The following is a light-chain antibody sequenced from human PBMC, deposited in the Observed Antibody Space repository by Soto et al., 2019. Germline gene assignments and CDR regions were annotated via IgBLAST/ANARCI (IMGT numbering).Light chain of an antibody. V-gene: IGKV3-20*01. CDR2: GAS. J-gene: IGKJ4*01. CDR3: QQYGSSPLT. CDR1: QSISSS. Sequence: EIVLTQSPGILSLSPGERASLSCGASQSISSSLAWYQQKPGQAPRLLIYGASTRATDVPDRFSGSGSGTDFTLTISRLEPEDFAVYYRQQYGSSPLTFGGGTKVDIK.